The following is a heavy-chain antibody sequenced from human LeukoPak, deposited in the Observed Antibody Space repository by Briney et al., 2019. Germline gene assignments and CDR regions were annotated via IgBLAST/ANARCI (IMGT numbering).Heavy chain of an antibody. D-gene: IGHD1-1*01. CDR1: GFTFSSYA. CDR3: AKVRTGHYFDY. V-gene: IGHV3-30-3*01. Sequence: GGSLRLSCAASGFTFSSYAMHWVRQAPGKGLEWVAVISYDGSNKYYADSVKGRFTISRDNSNNTLFLQMNSLRAEDTAVYYCAKVRTGHYFDYWGQGTLVTVSS. CDR2: ISYDGSNK. J-gene: IGHJ4*02.